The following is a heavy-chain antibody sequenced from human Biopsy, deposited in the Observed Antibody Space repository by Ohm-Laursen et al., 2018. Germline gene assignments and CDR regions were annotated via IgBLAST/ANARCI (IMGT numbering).Heavy chain of an antibody. V-gene: IGHV4-59*01. CDR2: VYNGGIT. CDR1: GGSIISYY. Sequence: PSQTLSLTCRVSGGSIISYYWTWIRQPPGKGLEWIGHVYNGGITNYNPSLKSRVTISKDTSKNQFSLQVNSVTAADTAVYYCARTPRDSFWSGSYKRGLWFDPWGQGTLVIVSS. J-gene: IGHJ5*02. CDR3: ARTPRDSFWSGSYKRGLWFDP. D-gene: IGHD3-3*01.